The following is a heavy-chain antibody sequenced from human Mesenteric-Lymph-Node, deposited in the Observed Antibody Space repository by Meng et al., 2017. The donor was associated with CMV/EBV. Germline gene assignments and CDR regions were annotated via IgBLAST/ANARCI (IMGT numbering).Heavy chain of an antibody. V-gene: IGHV3-7*01. J-gene: IGHJ5*02. D-gene: IGHD2-2*01. Sequence: GESLKISCAASGFTFSNYWMSWVRQAPGKGLEWVASIKEDGSRKTYVDSVKGRFIISRDNAENSLYLQMNSQRVEDTAVYYCARDLRALHCGSTSCDANWFDPWGQGTLVTVSS. CDR1: GFTFSNYW. CDR2: IKEDGSRK. CDR3: ARDLRALHCGSTSCDANWFDP.